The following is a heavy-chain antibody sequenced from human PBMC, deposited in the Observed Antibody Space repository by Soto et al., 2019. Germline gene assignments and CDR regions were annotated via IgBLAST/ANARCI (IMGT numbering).Heavy chain of an antibody. J-gene: IGHJ6*02. CDR3: ARVGSYCSGGSCPHYYGMDV. D-gene: IGHD2-15*01. CDR1: GGTFSSYA. CDR2: IIPSFGTA. Sequence: QVQLVQSGAEVKKPGSSVKVSCKASGGTFSSYAISWVRQAPGQGLEWMGGIIPSFGTANYAQKFQGRVTITADKSTSTAYMELSSRRSEDTAVYYCARVGSYCSGGSCPHYYGMDVWGQGTTVTVSS. V-gene: IGHV1-69*06.